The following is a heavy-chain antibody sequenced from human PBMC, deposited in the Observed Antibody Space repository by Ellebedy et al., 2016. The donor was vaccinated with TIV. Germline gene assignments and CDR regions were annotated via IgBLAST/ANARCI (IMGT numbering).Heavy chain of an antibody. Sequence: SETLSLTXTVSGGSISSSSYYWGWIRQPPGKGLEWIGSIYYSGSTYYNPSLKSRVTISVDTSKNQFSLKLSSVTAADTAVYYCARVASGWYQLLKYWYFDLWGRGTLVTVSS. CDR3: ARVASGWYQLLKYWYFDL. CDR1: GGSISSSSYY. CDR2: IYYSGST. J-gene: IGHJ2*01. D-gene: IGHD6-19*01. V-gene: IGHV4-39*07.